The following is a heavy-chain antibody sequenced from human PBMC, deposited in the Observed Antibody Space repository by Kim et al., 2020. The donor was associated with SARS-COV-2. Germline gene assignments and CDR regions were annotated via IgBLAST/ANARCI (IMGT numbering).Heavy chain of an antibody. J-gene: IGHJ3*02. Sequence: GGSLRLSCAVSGFTFSDYVMHGVRQAPDKGLEWVAFISYDGNNKYSADSVKGRFTISRDNSKNTVYLQMNSLRAEDTAVYYCARDPVHWYDSSGYYYEGAFDIRGQGTIVTVSS. CDR1: GFTFSDYV. CDR2: ISYDGNNK. D-gene: IGHD3-22*01. V-gene: IGHV3-30-3*01. CDR3: ARDPVHWYDSSGYYYEGAFDI.